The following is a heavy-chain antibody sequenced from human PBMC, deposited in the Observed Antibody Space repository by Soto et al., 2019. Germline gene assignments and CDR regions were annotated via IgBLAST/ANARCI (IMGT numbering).Heavy chain of an antibody. CDR2: ISSSSSTI. CDR1: GFTFSSYI. CDR3: ARDVHDYGDPEAYYYMDV. J-gene: IGHJ6*03. V-gene: IGHV3-48*01. Sequence: HPGGSLRLSCAASGFTFSSYIMNWVRQAPGKGLEWVSYISSSSSTIYYADSVKGRFTISRDNAKNSLYLQMNSLRAEDTAVYYCARDVHDYGDPEAYYYMDVWGKGTTVTVSS. D-gene: IGHD4-17*01.